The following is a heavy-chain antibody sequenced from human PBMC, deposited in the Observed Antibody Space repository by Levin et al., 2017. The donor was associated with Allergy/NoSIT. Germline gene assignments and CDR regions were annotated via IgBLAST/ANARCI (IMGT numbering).Heavy chain of an antibody. J-gene: IGHJ5*02. Sequence: GASVKVSCKASGYTFTSYDINWVRQATGQGLEWMGWMNPNSGNTGYAQKFQGRVTMTRNTSISTAYMELSSLRSEDTAVYYCARGVDSSGWHWVNWFDPWGQGTLVTVSS. CDR1: GYTFTSYD. CDR3: ARGVDSSGWHWVNWFDP. V-gene: IGHV1-8*01. CDR2: MNPNSGNT. D-gene: IGHD6-19*01.